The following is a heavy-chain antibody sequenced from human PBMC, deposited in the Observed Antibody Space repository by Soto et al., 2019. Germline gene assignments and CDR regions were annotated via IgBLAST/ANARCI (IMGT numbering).Heavy chain of an antibody. CDR1: GGTFSSYA. D-gene: IGHD7-27*01. J-gene: IGHJ4*02. CDR3: ARITGDPSPFDY. Sequence: SVKVSCKASGGTFSSYAIGWVRQAPGQGLEWMGGIIPIFGTANYAQKFQGRVTITADGSTSTAYMELSSLRSEDTAVYYCARITGDPSPFDYWGQGTLVTVSS. CDR2: IIPIFGTA. V-gene: IGHV1-69*13.